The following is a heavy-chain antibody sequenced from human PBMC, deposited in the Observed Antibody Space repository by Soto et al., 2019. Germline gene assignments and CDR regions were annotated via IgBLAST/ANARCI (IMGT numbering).Heavy chain of an antibody. CDR3: AKGSIEYSASVDN. CDR2: ISHDGTKT. CDR1: GFNFGAYG. Sequence: QVQLVESGGGVVQPGTSLRLACEASGFNFGAYGMHWVRQAPGKGLEWVAVISHDGTKTYYADSVKGRFTISRDNSKNVLSLEMNSLRAEDTAIYFCAKGSIEYSASVDNWGQGTLVLVSS. J-gene: IGHJ4*02. V-gene: IGHV3-30*18. D-gene: IGHD5-12*01.